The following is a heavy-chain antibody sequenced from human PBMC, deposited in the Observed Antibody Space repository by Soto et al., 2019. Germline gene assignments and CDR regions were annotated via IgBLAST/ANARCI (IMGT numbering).Heavy chain of an antibody. CDR3: AKTGTDGSWFDP. J-gene: IGHJ5*02. D-gene: IGHD1-1*01. CDR2: IDWGDDE. CDR1: GFSLSTSGMR. V-gene: IGHV2-70*04. Sequence: GSGPTLVNPTQTLTLTCTFSGFSLSTSGMRVSWIRQPPGKALEWLARIDWGDDEFYSTSLRTRLTISKDTSKNQVVLTMTNMDPVDTATYYCAKTGTDGSWFDPWGQGTLVTVSS.